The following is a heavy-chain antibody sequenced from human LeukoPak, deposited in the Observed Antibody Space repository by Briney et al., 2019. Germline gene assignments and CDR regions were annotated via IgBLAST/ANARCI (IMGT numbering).Heavy chain of an antibody. J-gene: IGHJ5*02. D-gene: IGHD3-10*01. CDR2: MNPNSGNT. Sequence: ASVKVSCKASGGIFSSYAINWVRQATGQGLEWMGWMNPNSGNTGYAQKFQGRVTMTRNTSISTAYMELSSLRSEDTAVYYCARVFTMVRRKYNWFDPWGQGTLVTVSS. CDR1: GGIFSSYA. V-gene: IGHV1-8*01. CDR3: ARVFTMVRRKYNWFDP.